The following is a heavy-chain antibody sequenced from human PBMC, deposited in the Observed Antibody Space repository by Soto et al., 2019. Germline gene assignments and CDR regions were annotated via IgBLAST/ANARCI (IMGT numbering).Heavy chain of an antibody. D-gene: IGHD3-9*01. J-gene: IGHJ4*02. CDR3: TTHGYYDILTGYYY. CDR1: GFTFSNAW. V-gene: IGHV3-15*01. Sequence: GGSLRLSCAASGFTFSNAWMSWVRQAPGKGLEWVGRIKSKTDGGTTDYAAPVKGRFTISRDDSKNTLYLQMNSLKTEDTAVYYCTTHGYYDILTGYYYWGQGTLVTVSS. CDR2: IKSKTDGGTT.